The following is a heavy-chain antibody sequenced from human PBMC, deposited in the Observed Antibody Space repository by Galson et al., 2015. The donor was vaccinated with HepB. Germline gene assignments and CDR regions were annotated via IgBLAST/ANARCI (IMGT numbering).Heavy chain of an antibody. D-gene: IGHD4-11*01. CDR2: ISGSGSST. V-gene: IGHV3-23*01. Sequence: SLRLSFAASGFTFRNYAMSWVRQAPGTGLEWVSAISGSGSSTYYADSVKGRFTISRDISKNTLYLQMNCLRAEDTAVFYCAKMAYSNFDNNWFDPWGQGTLVTVSS. CDR3: AKMAYSNFDNNWFDP. J-gene: IGHJ5*02. CDR1: GFTFRNYA.